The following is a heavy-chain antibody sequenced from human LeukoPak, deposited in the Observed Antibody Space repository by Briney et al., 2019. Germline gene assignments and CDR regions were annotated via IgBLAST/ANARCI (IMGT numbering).Heavy chain of an antibody. Sequence: ASVKVSCKASGYSFTSYGNSWVRQAPGQGLEWMGWISAYNGNTDYAQKLQGRVTMTTDTSTSTDYMELRSLRSDDTAVYYCARERDYYDSSGYYVGAFDIWGQGTMVTVSS. J-gene: IGHJ3*02. D-gene: IGHD3-22*01. CDR3: ARERDYYDSSGYYVGAFDI. CDR1: GYSFTSYG. V-gene: IGHV1-18*01. CDR2: ISAYNGNT.